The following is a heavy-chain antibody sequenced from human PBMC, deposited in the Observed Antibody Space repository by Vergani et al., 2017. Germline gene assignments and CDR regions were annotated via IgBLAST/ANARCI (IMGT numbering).Heavy chain of an antibody. CDR3: ERRRYRAYGRTTDTYYGMNA. J-gene: IGHJ6*02. CDR2: IYYSGNT. V-gene: IGHV4-39*01. Sequence: QVQLQESGPGLVKPSETLSLTCTVSDGSTSSSSYCWGWIRQPPGKGVEWIGSIYYSGNTYYNPSLKSRVTRSVDTSKSQFSLRLRPVTAADTDVYSCERRRYRAYGRTTDTYYGMNAGGQGATVTVSS. D-gene: IGHD5-12*01. CDR1: DGSTSSSSYC.